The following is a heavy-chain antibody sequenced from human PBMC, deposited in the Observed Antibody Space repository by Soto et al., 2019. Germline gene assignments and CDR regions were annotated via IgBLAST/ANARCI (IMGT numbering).Heavy chain of an antibody. Sequence: QVQLQQSGPGLVKPSQTLSLTCAISGDSVSSNSAAWNWIRQSPSRGLEWLGRTYYRSKWYNDYAVSLKSRITITPDTSKTQFSLQRNSGPPEDRAVYYWAREVGMGGGRGRFEDYWGQGTLVTVSS. CDR3: AREVGMGGGRGRFEDY. CDR2: TYYRSKWYN. CDR1: GDSVSSNSAA. D-gene: IGHD1-26*01. J-gene: IGHJ4*02. V-gene: IGHV6-1*01.